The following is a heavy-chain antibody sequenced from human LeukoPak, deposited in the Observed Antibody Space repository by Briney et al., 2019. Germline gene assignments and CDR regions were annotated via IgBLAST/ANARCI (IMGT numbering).Heavy chain of an antibody. D-gene: IGHD2-15*01. CDR1: GYTFTSYD. CDR3: ARGRDLVVVVAATPDYYYGMDV. Sequence: ASVKVSCKASGYTFTSYDVNWVRQATGQGLEWMGWMNPNSGNTGYAQKFQGRVTMTRNTSISTAYMELSSLRSEDTAVYYCARGRDLVVVVAATPDYYYGMDVWGQGTTVTVSS. CDR2: MNPNSGNT. V-gene: IGHV1-8*01. J-gene: IGHJ6*02.